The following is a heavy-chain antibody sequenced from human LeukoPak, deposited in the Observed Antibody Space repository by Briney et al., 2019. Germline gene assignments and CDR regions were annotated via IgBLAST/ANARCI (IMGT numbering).Heavy chain of an antibody. Sequence: PGGSLRPSCAASGFTFSSYAMHWVRQAPGKGLEWVAVISYDGSNKYYADSVKGRFTISRDNSKNTLYLQMNSLRAEDTAVYYCARATGGINWFDPWGQGTLVTVSS. CDR3: ARATGGINWFDP. CDR1: GFTFSSYA. CDR2: ISYDGSNK. D-gene: IGHD7-27*01. V-gene: IGHV3-30*04. J-gene: IGHJ5*02.